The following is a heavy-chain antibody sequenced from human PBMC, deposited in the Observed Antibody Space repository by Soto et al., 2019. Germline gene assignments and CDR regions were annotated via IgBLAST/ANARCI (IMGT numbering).Heavy chain of an antibody. CDR3: ARSIAARPRTQSFDY. D-gene: IGHD6-6*01. CDR1: GFSLSTSGMC. V-gene: IGHV2-70*01. CDR2: IDWDDDK. J-gene: IGHJ4*02. Sequence: ASGPTLVNPTQTLTLTCTFSGFSLSTSGMCVSWIRQPPGKALEWLALIDWDDDKYYSTSLKTRLTISKDTSKNQVVLTMTNMDPVDTATYYCARSIAARPRTQSFDYWGQGTLVTVSS.